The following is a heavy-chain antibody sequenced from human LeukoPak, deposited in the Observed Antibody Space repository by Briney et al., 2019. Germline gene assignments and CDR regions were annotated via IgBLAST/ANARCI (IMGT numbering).Heavy chain of an antibody. CDR2: INHSGST. V-gene: IGHV4-34*01. Sequence: SETLSLTCAVYGGSFSGYYWSWIRQPPGKGLERIGEINHSGSTNYNPSLKSRVTISVDTSKNQFSLKLSSVTAADTAVYYCAREGVGNYWGQGTLVTVSS. J-gene: IGHJ4*02. CDR1: GGSFSGYY. D-gene: IGHD7-27*01. CDR3: AREGVGNY.